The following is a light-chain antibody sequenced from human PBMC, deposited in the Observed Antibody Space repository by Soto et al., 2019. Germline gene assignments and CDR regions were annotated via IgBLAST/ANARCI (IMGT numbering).Light chain of an antibody. J-gene: IGKJ1*01. V-gene: IGKV3-20*01. CDR2: RAS. CDR3: QQFGSSSWT. CDR1: QSVSSSY. Sequence: ESVLTQSPGTLSLSPGEKATLSCRASQSVSSSYLAWYQQKPGQAPRHLIYRASSSATGIPNRFSGSGTGRDFTLTICRLEPEDFAVYYCQQFGSSSWTFGQGTKV.